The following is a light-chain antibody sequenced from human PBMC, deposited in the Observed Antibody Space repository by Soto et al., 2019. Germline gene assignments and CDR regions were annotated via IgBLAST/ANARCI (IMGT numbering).Light chain of an antibody. J-gene: IGKJ1*01. Sequence: ETVMTQSPATLSVSPGESATLSCRASQSFRGLLAWYQQKPGQAPRLLIYGASTRATGIPARFSGGGSGTDFTLIISSLQSEDFAVYHCQQYDSSPRTFGQGTKVDIK. CDR2: GAS. CDR3: QQYDSSPRT. V-gene: IGKV3-15*01. CDR1: QSFRGL.